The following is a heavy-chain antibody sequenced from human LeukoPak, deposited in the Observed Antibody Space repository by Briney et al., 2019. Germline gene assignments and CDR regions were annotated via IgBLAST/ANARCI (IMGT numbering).Heavy chain of an antibody. D-gene: IGHD6-13*01. V-gene: IGHV3-23*01. J-gene: IGHJ4*02. CDR1: GFTFSSYA. CDR2: MSDSGVSS. CDR3: AKASAGSSWYLGDDY. Sequence: GGSLRLSCAASGFTFSSYAMSWVRQAPGKGLEWVSGMSDSGVSSYYADSVKGRFTISRDNSKNTLYFQMNSLRAEDTAVYYCAKASAGSSWYLGDDYWGQGTLVTVSS.